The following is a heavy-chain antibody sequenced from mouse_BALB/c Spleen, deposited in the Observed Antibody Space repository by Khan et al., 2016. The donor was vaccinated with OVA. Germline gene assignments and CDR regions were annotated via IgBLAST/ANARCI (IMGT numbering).Heavy chain of an antibody. CDR2: INPTTGYT. CDR3: ARAPTMITQFSY. J-gene: IGHJ3*01. V-gene: IGHV1-7*01. Sequence: QVQLQQSGAELAKPGASVKMSCKASGYTFTSYWMHWVKQRPGPGLEWIGFINPTTGYTEYNQKFKDKATLTADKSSSTAYMQLSSLPSEDSAVYYCARAPTMITQFSYWGQGTLVTVSA. CDR1: GYTFTSYW. D-gene: IGHD2-4*01.